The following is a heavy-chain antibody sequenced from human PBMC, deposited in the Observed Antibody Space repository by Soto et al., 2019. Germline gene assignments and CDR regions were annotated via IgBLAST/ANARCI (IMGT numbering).Heavy chain of an antibody. Sequence: GGSLRLSCAASGFTFSSYAMSWVRQAPGKGLEWVSAISGSGGSTYYADSVKGRFTISRDNSKNTLYLQMNSLRAKDTAVYYCAKDRRGGYYFDYWGQGTLVTVSS. V-gene: IGHV3-23*01. CDR3: AKDRRGGYYFDY. CDR2: ISGSGGST. D-gene: IGHD3-16*01. CDR1: GFTFSSYA. J-gene: IGHJ4*02.